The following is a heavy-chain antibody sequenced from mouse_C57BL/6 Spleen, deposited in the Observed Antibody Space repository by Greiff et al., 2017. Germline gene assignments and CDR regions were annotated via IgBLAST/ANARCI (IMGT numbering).Heavy chain of an antibody. D-gene: IGHD3-2*02. Sequence: QVQLQQSGAELVMPGASVKLSCKASGYTFTSYWMHWVKQRPGQGLEWIGEIDPSDSYTNYNQKFKGKSTLTVDKSSSTAYMQLSSLTSEDSAVYYCARAETAQATFFDYWGQGTTLTVSS. V-gene: IGHV1-69*01. CDR3: ARAETAQATFFDY. CDR2: IDPSDSYT. CDR1: GYTFTSYW. J-gene: IGHJ2*01.